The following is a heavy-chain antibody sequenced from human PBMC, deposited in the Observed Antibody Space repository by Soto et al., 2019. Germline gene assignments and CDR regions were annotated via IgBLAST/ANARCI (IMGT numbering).Heavy chain of an antibody. Sequence: QVQLVQSGAEVKKPGSSVKVSCKASGGTFSSYAISWVRQAPGQRLEWMGGIIPIFGTANYAQKFQGRVTITADESTSTAYMELSSLRSEDTAVYYCASSGYDYRYYYYGMDVWGQGTTVTVSS. V-gene: IGHV1-69*01. CDR2: IIPIFGTA. D-gene: IGHD5-12*01. J-gene: IGHJ6*02. CDR3: ASSGYDYRYYYYGMDV. CDR1: GGTFSSYA.